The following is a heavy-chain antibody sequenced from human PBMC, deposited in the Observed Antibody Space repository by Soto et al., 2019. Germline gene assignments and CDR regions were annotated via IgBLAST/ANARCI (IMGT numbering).Heavy chain of an antibody. CDR3: ARDYVRGVDTAIPPWFDP. CDR1: GYTFTSYG. CDR2: ISAYNGNT. D-gene: IGHD5-18*01. Sequence: QVQLVQSGAEVKKPGASVKVSCKASGYTFTSYGISWVRQAPGQGLEWMGWISAYNGNTNYAQKLQGRVTMTTDTXTXTVXMELRSLRSDDTAVYYCARDYVRGVDTAIPPWFDPWGQGTLVTVSS. V-gene: IGHV1-18*01. J-gene: IGHJ5*02.